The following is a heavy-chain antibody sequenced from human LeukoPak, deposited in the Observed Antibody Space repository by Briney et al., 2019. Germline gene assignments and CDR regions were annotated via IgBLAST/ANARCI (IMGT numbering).Heavy chain of an antibody. V-gene: IGHV3-23*01. CDR1: GFIFSNYA. Sequence: GGSLRLSCAASGFIFSNYAMTWVRQAPGKGLEWVSSFSASGGRTYYADSVKGRFTISRDNSKNTLYLQMNSLRAEDTAVYYCARGRRARSADAFDIWGQGTMVTVSS. CDR3: ARGRRARSADAFDI. CDR2: FSASGGRT. J-gene: IGHJ3*02.